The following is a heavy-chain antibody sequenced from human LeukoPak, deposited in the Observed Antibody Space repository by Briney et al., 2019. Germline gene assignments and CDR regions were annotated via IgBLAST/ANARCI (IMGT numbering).Heavy chain of an antibody. J-gene: IGHJ3*01. CDR3: AKRRLSGSSAWDAFDF. CDR1: GFTFSNYA. CDR2: VGDSGVNR. Sequence: GGSLRLSCAASGFTFSNYAMNWVRQAPGKGLEWVSAVGDSGVNRVYADSVKGRFTISRDNSKNTVDLQMNSLRAEDTAVYYCAKRRLSGSSAWDAFDFWGQGTMVTVSS. D-gene: IGHD1-26*01. V-gene: IGHV3-23*01.